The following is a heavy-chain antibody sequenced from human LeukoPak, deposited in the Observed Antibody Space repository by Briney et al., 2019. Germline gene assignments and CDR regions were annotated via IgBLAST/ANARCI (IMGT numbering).Heavy chain of an antibody. CDR1: GYTFTSYG. Sequence: ASVKVSCKASGYTFTSYGISWVRQAPGQGLEWMGWISAYNGNTNYAQKLQGRVTMTTDTSTSTAYMELRSLRSDDAAVYYCAGNVGPRTFLDYWGQGTLVTVSS. CDR3: AGNVGPRTFLDY. CDR2: ISAYNGNT. D-gene: IGHD1-26*01. J-gene: IGHJ4*02. V-gene: IGHV1-18*01.